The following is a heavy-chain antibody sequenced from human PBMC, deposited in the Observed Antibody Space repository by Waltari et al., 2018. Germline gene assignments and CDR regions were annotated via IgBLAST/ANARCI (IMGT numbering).Heavy chain of an antibody. CDR2: ISYNERNI. D-gene: IGHD3-22*01. CDR1: EFTFRSYA. J-gene: IGHJ6*02. CDR3: ARDYCDRTNCHGMDV. V-gene: IGHV3-30*04. Sequence: QVQLVESGGGVVQPGRSLRLSCAASEFTFRSYAMHWVRQAPGKGVEWVAVISYNERNIYYVDTVKGRFTISRDNSEKMLYLQMNSLRVEDTAVYYCARDYCDRTNCHGMDVWGQGTTVTV.